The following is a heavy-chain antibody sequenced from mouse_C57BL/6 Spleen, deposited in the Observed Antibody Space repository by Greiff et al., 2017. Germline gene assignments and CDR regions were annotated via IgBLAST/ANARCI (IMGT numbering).Heavy chain of an antibody. V-gene: IGHV1-55*01. CDR1: GYTFTSYW. D-gene: IGHD2-5*01. Sequence: QVQLQQPGAELVKPGASVKMSCKASGYTFTSYWITWVKQRPGQGLEWIGDIYPGSGSTNYNEKFKSKATLTVDTSSSTAYMQLSSLTSEDSAVYYCARRNYSNPWFAYWGQGTLVTVSA. CDR2: IYPGSGST. CDR3: ARRNYSNPWFAY. J-gene: IGHJ3*01.